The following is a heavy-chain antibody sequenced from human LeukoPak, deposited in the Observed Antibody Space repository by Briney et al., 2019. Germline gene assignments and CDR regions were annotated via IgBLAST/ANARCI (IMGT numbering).Heavy chain of an antibody. D-gene: IGHD3-16*02. J-gene: IGHJ3*02. CDR2: IYPGDSDT. CDR3: ARVYDYDWGSYRNFDAFDI. Sequence: GESLKISCKGSGYSFTSYWIGWVRQMPGKGLEWTGIIYPGDSDTRYSPSFQGQVTISADKSISTAYLQWSSLKASDTAMYYCARVYDYDWGSYRNFDAFDIWGQGTMVTVSS. V-gene: IGHV5-51*01. CDR1: GYSFTSYW.